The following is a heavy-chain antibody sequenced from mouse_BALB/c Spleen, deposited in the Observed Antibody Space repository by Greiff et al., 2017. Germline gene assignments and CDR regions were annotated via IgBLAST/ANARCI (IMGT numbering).Heavy chain of an antibody. J-gene: IGHJ2*01. Sequence: EVQLVESGGGLVKPGGSLKLSCAASGFTFSSYAMSWVRQTPEKRLEWVATISSGGSYTYYPDSVKGRFTISRDNAKNTLYLQMSSLRSEDTAMYYCARETGFYWGQGTTLTVSS. CDR2: ISSGGSYT. V-gene: IGHV5-9-3*01. CDR3: ARETGFY. CDR1: GFTFSSYA.